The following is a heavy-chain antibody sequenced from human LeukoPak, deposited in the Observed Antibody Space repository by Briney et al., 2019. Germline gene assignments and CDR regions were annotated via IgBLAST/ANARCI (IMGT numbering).Heavy chain of an antibody. CDR1: GGSISSYY. V-gene: IGHV4-4*07. D-gene: IGHD5-12*01. J-gene: IGHJ4*01. Sequence: SETLSLTCTVSGGSISSYYWSWIRQPAGRGLELIGRIHTSGGTNYNPSLKSRATMSVDTSKNQFSLNLSSVTAADTAVYYCARGWINLDYWGHGTLVTVSS. CDR3: ARGWINLDY. CDR2: IHTSGGT.